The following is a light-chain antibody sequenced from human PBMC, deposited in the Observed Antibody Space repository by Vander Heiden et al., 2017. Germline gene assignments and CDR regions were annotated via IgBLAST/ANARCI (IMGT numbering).Light chain of an antibody. CDR2: KAS. J-gene: IGKJ1*01. Sequence: DIQMTQSPSTLSASVGDRVTITCRASQSISSWLAWYQQKPGKAPKLLIYKASSLESWVPSRFSGSGSGTEFTLTISSLQPYDFATYYCQQDNSYSETFGQGTKVEIK. CDR1: QSISSW. CDR3: QQDNSYSET. V-gene: IGKV1-5*03.